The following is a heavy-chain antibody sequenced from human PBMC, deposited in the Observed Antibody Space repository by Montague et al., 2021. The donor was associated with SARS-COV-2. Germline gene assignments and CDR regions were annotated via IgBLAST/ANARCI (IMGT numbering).Heavy chain of an antibody. V-gene: IGHV4-59*01. Sequence: SETLSLTCSVSGGSISNYYWTWIRQSPGKGLQWIGYIFYTGSTKFNPSLKSRVSMSLDTSKNHFSLRLSAVTAADTARYYCARAQNICFIANCVNYFDLWGLGAPVTVSS. CDR3: ARAQNICFIANCVNYFDL. J-gene: IGHJ4*02. CDR1: GGSISNYY. CDR2: IFYTGST. D-gene: IGHD2-15*01.